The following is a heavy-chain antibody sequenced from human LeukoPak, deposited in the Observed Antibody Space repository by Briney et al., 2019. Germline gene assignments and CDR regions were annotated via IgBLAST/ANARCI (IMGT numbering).Heavy chain of an antibody. CDR3: ARGIVVVVAATPLDY. CDR2: TYSSGAT. D-gene: IGHD2-15*01. Sequence: GGSLRLSCAASGFTVDSNYLSWVRQAPGKGLEYISVTYSSGATYYADSVRDRFTISRDNSRNTLYLQMNSLRPEDTAVYYCARGIVVVVAATPLDYWGQGTLVTVSS. J-gene: IGHJ4*02. CDR1: GFTVDSNY. V-gene: IGHV3-53*01.